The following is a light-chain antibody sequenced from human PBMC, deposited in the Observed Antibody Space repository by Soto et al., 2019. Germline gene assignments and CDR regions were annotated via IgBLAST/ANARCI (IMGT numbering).Light chain of an antibody. CDR1: QSLLHSNGYNY. Sequence: DIVLTQSPLSLPVTPGEPASISCRSSQSLLHSNGYNYLDWYLQKPGQSPQLLIYLGSNRASGVPDRFSGSGSSTDFTLKISRVEAEDVGVYYCIQVLQTPGFGQGTKLEIK. CDR2: LGS. CDR3: IQVLQTPG. V-gene: IGKV2-28*01. J-gene: IGKJ2*03.